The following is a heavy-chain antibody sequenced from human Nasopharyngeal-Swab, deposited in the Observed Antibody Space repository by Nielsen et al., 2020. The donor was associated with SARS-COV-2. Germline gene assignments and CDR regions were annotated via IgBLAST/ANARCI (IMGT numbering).Heavy chain of an antibody. CDR2: IYTSGST. J-gene: IGHJ6*02. CDR3: ASEDRWTLTSFYYALDV. Sequence: SETLSLTCPVSGASISSGRYYWSWIRQPAGKGLEWIGHIYTSGSTNYNPSLKSPVAISIDTSKNQFSLRLSSVTAADTAVYYCASEDRWTLTSFYYALDVWGQGTTVTVSS. V-gene: IGHV4-61*09. D-gene: IGHD3-9*01. CDR1: GASISSGRYY.